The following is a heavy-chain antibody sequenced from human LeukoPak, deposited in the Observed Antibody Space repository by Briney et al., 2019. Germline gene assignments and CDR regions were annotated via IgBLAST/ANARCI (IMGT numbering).Heavy chain of an antibody. CDR2: ISGSGGST. J-gene: IGHJ4*02. CDR3: AKDRPRTYYDILTGYYIVSSFDY. V-gene: IGHV3-23*01. CDR1: GFTFSSYA. Sequence: GGSLRLSCAASGFTFSSYAMSWVRQAPGKGLEWVSTISGSGGSTYYADSVKGRFTISRDNSKNTLYLQMNSLRAEDTAVYYCAKDRPRTYYDILTGYYIVSSFDYWGQGTLVTVSS. D-gene: IGHD3-9*01.